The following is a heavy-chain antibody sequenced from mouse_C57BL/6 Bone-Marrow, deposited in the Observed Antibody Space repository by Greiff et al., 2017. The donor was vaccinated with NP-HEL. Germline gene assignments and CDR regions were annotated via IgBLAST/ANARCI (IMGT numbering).Heavy chain of an antibody. Sequence: EVHLVESGGGLVKPGGSLKLSCAASGFTFSDYGMHWVRQAPEKGLEWVAYISSGSSTIYYADTVKGRFTISRDNAKNTLFLQMTSLRSEDTAMYYCATTTVVAHYAMDYWGQGTSVTVSS. CDR2: ISSGSSTI. CDR3: ATTTVVAHYAMDY. D-gene: IGHD1-1*01. V-gene: IGHV5-17*01. J-gene: IGHJ4*01. CDR1: GFTFSDYG.